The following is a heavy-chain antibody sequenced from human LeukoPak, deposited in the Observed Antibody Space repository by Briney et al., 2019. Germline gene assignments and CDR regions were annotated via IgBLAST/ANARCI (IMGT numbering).Heavy chain of an antibody. CDR2: ITNSGTTT. Sequence: SGGSLRLSCAASGFTFRSYGMHWVRQAPGKGLEWILYITNSGTTTYIADSVKGRFAISRDNAKSSLYLQMNSLRAEDTAVYYCARAFNDAFDIWGQGTVVTVSS. CDR1: GFTFRSYG. V-gene: IGHV3-48*04. J-gene: IGHJ3*02. CDR3: ARAFNDAFDI.